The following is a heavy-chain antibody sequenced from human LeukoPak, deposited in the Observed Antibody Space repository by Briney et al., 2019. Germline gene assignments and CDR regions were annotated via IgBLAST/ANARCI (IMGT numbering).Heavy chain of an antibody. CDR2: ISAYNGNT. V-gene: IGHV1-18*01. Sequence: ASVKVSCKASGYTFTSYGINWVRQAPRQGLEWMGWISAYNGNTNYAQKLQGRVTMTTDTSTSTAYMELRSLRSDDTAVYYCARDNPIVVVTADYYYYGMDVWGQGTTVTVSS. CDR3: ARDNPIVVVTADYYYYGMDV. CDR1: GYTFTSYG. D-gene: IGHD2-21*02. J-gene: IGHJ6*02.